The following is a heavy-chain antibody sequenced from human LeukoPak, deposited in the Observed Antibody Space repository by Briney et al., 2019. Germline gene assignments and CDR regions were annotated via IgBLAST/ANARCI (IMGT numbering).Heavy chain of an antibody. J-gene: IGHJ6*03. CDR3: ARDPYSGAYGDTYYYYMDV. V-gene: IGHV3-21*01. D-gene: IGHD1-26*01. CDR2: ITTSSSYT. Sequence: PGGSLRLSCEASGFSFSSYNMDWVRQTPGKGLEWISSITTSSSYTFYADSVKGRFTISRDNARNSLYLQMNSLTAEDTAVYYCARDPYSGAYGDTYYYYMDVWGKGTTVTIPS. CDR1: GFSFSSYN.